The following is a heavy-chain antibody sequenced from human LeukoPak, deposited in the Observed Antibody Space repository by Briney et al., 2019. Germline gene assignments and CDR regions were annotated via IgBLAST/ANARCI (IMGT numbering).Heavy chain of an antibody. CDR3: ARMSDTSMGFDI. CDR2: IIPIFGTP. CDR1: GDTFTTYT. V-gene: IGHV1-69*08. J-gene: IGHJ3*02. D-gene: IGHD5-18*01. Sequence: SVKVSCKASGDTFTTYTFNWVRQAPGQGPGWMGRIIPIFGTPNYALQYQGRVTIAADRSTSTVYLQLNSLEFDDTAVYYCARMSDTSMGFDIWGQGTMVTVSS.